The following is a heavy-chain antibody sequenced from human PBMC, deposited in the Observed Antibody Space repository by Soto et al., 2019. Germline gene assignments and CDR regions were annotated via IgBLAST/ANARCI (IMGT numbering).Heavy chain of an antibody. CDR3: AKDDTLRITGTTSDYYYGMDV. J-gene: IGHJ6*02. CDR1: GFSLTGYY. CDR2: INPNTGGT. Sequence: ASVKVSCKASGFSLTGYYFHWIRAAPGQGLEWLGWINPNTGGTTYAQKFQGRVTLTWDTSINTAYMELSSLGPDDTAVYYCAKDDTLRITGTTSDYYYGMDVWGQGTTVTVSS. V-gene: IGHV1-2*02. D-gene: IGHD1-7*01.